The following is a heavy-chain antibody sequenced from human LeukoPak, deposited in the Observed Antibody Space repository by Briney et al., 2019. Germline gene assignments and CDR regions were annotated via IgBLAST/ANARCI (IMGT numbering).Heavy chain of an antibody. CDR2: IIPIFGSA. V-gene: IGHV1-69*05. J-gene: IGHJ4*02. Sequence: SVKVSCKASGGTFSSYAISWVRQAPGQGLEWMGGIIPIFGSANYAQKFQGRVTTTTDESTSTAYMELSSLRSEDTAVYYCARSYYYDSSGYYSYYFDYWGQGTLVTVSS. CDR1: GGTFSSYA. CDR3: ARSYYYDSSGYYSYYFDY. D-gene: IGHD3-22*01.